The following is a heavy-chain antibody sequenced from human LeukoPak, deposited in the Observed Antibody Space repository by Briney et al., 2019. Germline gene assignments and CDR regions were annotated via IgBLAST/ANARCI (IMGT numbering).Heavy chain of an antibody. J-gene: IGHJ3*02. CDR3: ARVPWDIVVVPAATRDAFDI. V-gene: IGHV1-8*03. CDR2: MNPNSGNT. Sequence: GASVKVSCKASGGTFSSYAINWVRQATGQGLEWMGWMNPNSGNTGYAQKFQGRVTITRNTSISTAYMELSSLRSEDTAVYYCARVPWDIVVVPAATRDAFDIWGQGTMVTVSS. CDR1: GGTFSSYA. D-gene: IGHD2-2*01.